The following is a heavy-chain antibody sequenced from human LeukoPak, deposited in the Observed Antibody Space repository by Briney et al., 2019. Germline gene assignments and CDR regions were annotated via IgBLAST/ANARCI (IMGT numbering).Heavy chain of an antibody. CDR3: ARDSAPADKSFDY. CDR1: GYTFTGYY. V-gene: IGHV1-2*02. Sequence: ASVKVSCKASGYTFTGYYMHWVRQAPGQGLEWMGWINPNSGGTNYAQKLQGRVTMTTDTSTSTAYMELRSLRSDDTAVYYCARDSAPADKSFDYWGQGTLVTVSS. CDR2: INPNSGGT. D-gene: IGHD2-2*01. J-gene: IGHJ4*02.